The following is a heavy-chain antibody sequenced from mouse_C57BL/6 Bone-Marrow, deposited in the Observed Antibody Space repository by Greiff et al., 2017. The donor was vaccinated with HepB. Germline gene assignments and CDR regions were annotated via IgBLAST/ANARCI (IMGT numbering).Heavy chain of an antibody. J-gene: IGHJ2*01. CDR2: IDPENGDT. V-gene: IGHV14-4*01. Sequence: EVQLQQSGAELVRPGASVKLSCTASGFNIKDDYMHWVKQRPEQGLEWIGWIDPENGDTEYASKFQGKATITADTSSNTACLQLSSLTSEDTAVYYCTTTVEDYWGQGTTLTVSS. D-gene: IGHD1-1*01. CDR3: TTTVEDY. CDR1: GFNIKDDY.